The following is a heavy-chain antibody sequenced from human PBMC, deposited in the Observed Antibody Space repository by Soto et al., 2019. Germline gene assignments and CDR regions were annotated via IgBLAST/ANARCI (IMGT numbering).Heavy chain of an antibody. V-gene: IGHV3-7*05. CDR2: VNLDGSVK. D-gene: IGHD1-1*01. CDR3: ATDYWNRLEY. J-gene: IGHJ4*02. Sequence: EVQLVESGGGLVKPGGSLRLSCAASGFALSHYWMSWVRQAPGKGLEWVANVNLDGSVKNYVDSVKGRFTISRDNAKNSLYLQMNTLRDEDTAVYYCATDYWNRLEYWGQGALVTVSS. CDR1: GFALSHYW.